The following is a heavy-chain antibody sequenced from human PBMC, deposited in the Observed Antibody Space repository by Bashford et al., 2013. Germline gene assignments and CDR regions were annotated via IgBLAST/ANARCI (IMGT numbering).Heavy chain of an antibody. CDR2: ISSSSATI. Sequence: GSLRLSCAVSGLTFNICNMNWVRRAPGKGLEWISYISSSSATIHYADSVKGRFTTSRDNAKNSLYLQMDSLTVEDTAVYYCASDAIKSSWFLGDSWGQGTLVTVSS. CDR3: ASDAIKSSWFLGDS. D-gene: IGHD3-10*01. CDR1: GLTFNICN. V-gene: IGHV3-48*04. J-gene: IGHJ4*02.